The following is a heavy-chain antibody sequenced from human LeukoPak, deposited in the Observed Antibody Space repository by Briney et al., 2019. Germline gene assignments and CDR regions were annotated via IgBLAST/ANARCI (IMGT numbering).Heavy chain of an antibody. V-gene: IGHV4-34*01. Sequence: SETLSLTCTVSGDSFTSYYWSWIRQSPGKGLEWIGEINHSGSTNYNPSLKSRVTISVDTSKNQFSLKLSSVAAADTAVYYCARGSRYYYPDYWGQGTLVTVSS. D-gene: IGHD3-10*01. CDR1: GDSFTSYY. J-gene: IGHJ4*02. CDR2: INHSGST. CDR3: ARGSRYYYPDY.